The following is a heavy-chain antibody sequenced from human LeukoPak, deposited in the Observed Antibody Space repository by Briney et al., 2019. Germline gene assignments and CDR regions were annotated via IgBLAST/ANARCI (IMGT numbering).Heavy chain of an antibody. J-gene: IGHJ6*03. D-gene: IGHD1-26*01. V-gene: IGHV4-39*07. Sequence: SETLSLTCTVSGGSIRSTSYYWGYIRQPPGKGLEWIGSIYYTGSTYYNPSLKSRVTISVDTSMNQFSLRLSSVTAADTAVYYCARITGSFYFYYYMDVWGKGTTVTVSS. CDR3: ARITGSFYFYYYMDV. CDR1: GGSIRSTSYY. CDR2: IYYTGST.